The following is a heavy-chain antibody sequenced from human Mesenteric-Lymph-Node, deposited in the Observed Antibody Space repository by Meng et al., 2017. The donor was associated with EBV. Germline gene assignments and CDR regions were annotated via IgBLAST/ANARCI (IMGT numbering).Heavy chain of an antibody. V-gene: IGHV3-15*01. D-gene: IGHD3-10*01. CDR3: TTLTEDFWGSYYTPSGEDD. J-gene: IGHJ4*02. Sequence: VQLVESXXGLVEXGGYLTLSWVASGFSFNKFWMSWVRQSPGKGLEWVGRIKSETDGATTDYAAPVRGRFIVSRDDSYNMLYLQMNSLKTEDTGVYYCTTLTEDFWGSYYTPSGEDDWGQGTLVTVSS. CDR1: GFSFNKFW. CDR2: IKSETDGATT.